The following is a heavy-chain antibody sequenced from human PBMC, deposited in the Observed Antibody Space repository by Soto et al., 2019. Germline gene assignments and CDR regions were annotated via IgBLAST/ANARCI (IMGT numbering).Heavy chain of an antibody. D-gene: IGHD5-12*01. CDR1: GGSFSGYY. Sequence: SETLSLTCGYYGGSFSGYYWSSLRQPPRKGLEWMGYIYYSGTTTNYNPSLKSRVTLSVDTSKNQFSLKLSSVTAADTAVYYCARDHHRYSGYDYVDYWGQGTLVTVSS. J-gene: IGHJ4*02. CDR2: IYYSGTT. V-gene: IGHV4-59*12. CDR3: ARDHHRYSGYDYVDY.